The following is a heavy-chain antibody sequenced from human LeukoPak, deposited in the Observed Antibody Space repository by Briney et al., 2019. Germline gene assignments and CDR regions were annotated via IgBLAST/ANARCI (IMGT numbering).Heavy chain of an antibody. CDR1: GFTFSSYW. CDR2: LNSDGSST. CDR3: ARSSRGDAINFDY. D-gene: IGHD2-21*02. J-gene: IGHJ4*02. Sequence: GGSLRLSCAASGFTFSSYWMHWVRQAPGKGLVWVSRLNSDGSSTSYADSVKGRFTISRDNAKNTLYLQMNSLRAEDTAVYYCARSSRGDAINFDYWGQGILVTVSS. V-gene: IGHV3-74*01.